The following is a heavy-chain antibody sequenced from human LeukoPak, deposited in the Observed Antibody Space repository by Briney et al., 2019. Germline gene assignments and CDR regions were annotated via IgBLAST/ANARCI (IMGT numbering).Heavy chain of an antibody. CDR3: AKDLRPGIAAAGTEPFDY. CDR1: GFTFSSYA. CDR2: ISGSGDNT. Sequence: GGSLRLSCAASGFTFSSYAMNWVRQAPGKGLEWVSVISGSGDNTYYADSVEGRFTISRDNSKNTLYLQMNSLRAEDTAVYYCAKDLRPGIAAAGTEPFDYWGQGTLVTVSS. V-gene: IGHV3-23*01. D-gene: IGHD6-13*01. J-gene: IGHJ4*02.